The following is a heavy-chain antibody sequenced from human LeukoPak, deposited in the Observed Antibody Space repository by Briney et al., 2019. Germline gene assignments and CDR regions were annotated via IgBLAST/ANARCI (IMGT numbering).Heavy chain of an antibody. CDR3: AKRGVVIRVILVGFHKEAYYFDS. Sequence: GSLRLSCAVSGITLSNYGMSWVRQAPGKGREWVAGISGSGGSTNYAESVKGRFTVSRDNRKNTLFLQMNSLTAEDTAVYFCAKRGVVIRVILVGFHKEAYYFDSWGQGALVTVSS. CDR1: GITLSNYG. V-gene: IGHV3-23*01. J-gene: IGHJ4*02. D-gene: IGHD3-22*01. CDR2: ISGSGGST.